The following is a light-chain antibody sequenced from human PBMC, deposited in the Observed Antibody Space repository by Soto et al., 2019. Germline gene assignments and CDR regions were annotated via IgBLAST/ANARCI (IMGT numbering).Light chain of an antibody. Sequence: DIQMTQSPSSLSASVGDRVTITCHASQDISNYLNWYQQKPGKSPKLLIYAASNLETAAPSRFSGRGSETDFTLTISSLRPEVMAEYYCQHYDNRPPTFGGGTKVEMK. CDR3: QHYDNRPPT. CDR2: AAS. CDR1: QDISNY. V-gene: IGKV1-33*01. J-gene: IGKJ4*01.